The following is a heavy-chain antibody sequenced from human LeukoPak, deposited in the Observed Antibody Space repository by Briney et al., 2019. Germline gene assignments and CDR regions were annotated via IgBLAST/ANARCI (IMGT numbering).Heavy chain of an antibody. CDR2: INSDGRST. V-gene: IGHV3-74*01. CDR1: GFTFSSYW. D-gene: IGHD3-16*01. J-gene: IGHJ4*02. CDR3: ARVRWGGLYYFDY. Sequence: GGSLRLSCAASGFTFSSYWMHWVRQAPGKGLVGVSRINSDGRSTNYADSVKGRFTISRDNAKNTLYLQMNSLRAEDTAVYYCARVRWGGLYYFDYWGQGTLVTVSS.